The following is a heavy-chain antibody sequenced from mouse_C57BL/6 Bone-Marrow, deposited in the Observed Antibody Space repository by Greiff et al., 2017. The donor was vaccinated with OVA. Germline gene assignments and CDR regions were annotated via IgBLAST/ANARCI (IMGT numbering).Heavy chain of an antibody. D-gene: IGHD2-5*01. J-gene: IGHJ4*01. Sequence: QVQLQQSGPELVKPGASVKISCKASGYSFTIYYIHWVKQRPGQGLEWIGWIYPGSVTTKYNEKFKGKATLTADTSSSTAYMQLSSLTSEDSAVYYCARSNYGGFAIDYWGQGTSVTVSS. CDR1: GYSFTIYY. CDR3: ARSNYGGFAIDY. CDR2: IYPGSVTT. V-gene: IGHV1-66*01.